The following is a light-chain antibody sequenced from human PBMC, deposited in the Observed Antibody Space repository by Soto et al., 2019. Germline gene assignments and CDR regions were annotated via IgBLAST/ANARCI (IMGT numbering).Light chain of an antibody. J-gene: IGKJ4*01. CDR2: GAS. V-gene: IGKV3-20*01. Sequence: EIVLTQSPGTLYLSPGERATLSCRASQSVSSSYLAWYQQKPGQAPRLLIYGASSRATGIPDRFSGSGSGTDFTLTISRLEPEDFAVYYWQQYGSSPPLTFGGGNKVEIK. CDR3: QQYGSSPPLT. CDR1: QSVSSSY.